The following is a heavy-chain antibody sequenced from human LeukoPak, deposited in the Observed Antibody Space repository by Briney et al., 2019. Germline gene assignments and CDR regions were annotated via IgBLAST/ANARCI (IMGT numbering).Heavy chain of an antibody. Sequence: ASVKVSCKASGYTSTSYGISWVRQAPGQGLEWMGWISAYDGNTNYAQKLQGRVTMTTDTSTSTAYMELRSLRSDDTAVYYCARGGSGWATGFFDYWGQGTLVTVSS. D-gene: IGHD6-19*01. CDR1: GYTSTSYG. V-gene: IGHV1-18*01. CDR3: ARGGSGWATGFFDY. CDR2: ISAYDGNT. J-gene: IGHJ4*02.